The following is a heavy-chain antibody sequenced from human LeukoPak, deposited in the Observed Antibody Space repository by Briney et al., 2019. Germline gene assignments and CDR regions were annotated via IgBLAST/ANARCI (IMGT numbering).Heavy chain of an antibody. CDR3: ARGVLRRYYDSSGYCCYFDY. J-gene: IGHJ4*02. Sequence: SETLSLTCTVSGGSISSGGYYWSWIRQHPGKGLEWIGYIYYSGSTYYNPSLKIRVTISVDTSKNQFSLKLSSVTAADTAVYYCARGVLRRYYDSSGYCCYFDYWGQGTLVTVSS. CDR1: GGSISSGGYY. D-gene: IGHD3-22*01. V-gene: IGHV4-31*03. CDR2: IYYSGST.